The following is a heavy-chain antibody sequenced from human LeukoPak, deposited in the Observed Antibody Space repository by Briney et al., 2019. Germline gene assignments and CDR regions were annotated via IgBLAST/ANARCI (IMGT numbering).Heavy chain of an antibody. CDR3: AKDYYGSGSPVYYYYGMDA. V-gene: IGHV3-23*01. Sequence: PGGSLRLSCAASGFTFSSYAMSWVRQAPGKGLEWVSAISGSGGSTYYADSVKGRFTISRDNSKNTLYLQMNSLRAEDTAVYYCAKDYYGSGSPVYYYYGMDAWGQGTTVTVSS. J-gene: IGHJ6*02. D-gene: IGHD3-10*01. CDR2: ISGSGGST. CDR1: GFTFSSYA.